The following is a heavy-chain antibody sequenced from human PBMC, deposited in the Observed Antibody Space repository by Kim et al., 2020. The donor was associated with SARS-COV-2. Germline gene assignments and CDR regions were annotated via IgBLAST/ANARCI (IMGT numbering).Heavy chain of an antibody. J-gene: IGHJ4*01. V-gene: IGHV3-30*04. D-gene: IGHD2-15*01. CDR1: GFTFSSYA. Sequence: GGSLRLSCAASGFTFSSYAMHWVRQAPGKGLEWVAVISYDGSNKYYADSVKGRFTISRDNSKNTLYLQMNSLRAEDTAVYYCARDPSIVVVVAATPPDY. CDR2: ISYDGSNK. CDR3: ARDPSIVVVVAATPPDY.